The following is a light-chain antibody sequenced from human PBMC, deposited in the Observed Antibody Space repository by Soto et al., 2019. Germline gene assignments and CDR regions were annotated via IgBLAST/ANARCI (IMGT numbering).Light chain of an antibody. CDR3: QQYDSLPLP. CDR1: QGINKY. J-gene: IGKJ4*01. V-gene: IGKV1-33*01. Sequence: DIQMTQCPSSLSASVGDRITITCRASQGINKYLNWYQQKPGKAPKVLIYDASNLETGVPSRFSGGGSGTDFTLTISSLQPEDFATYYCQQYDSLPLPFGGGTKVDIK. CDR2: DAS.